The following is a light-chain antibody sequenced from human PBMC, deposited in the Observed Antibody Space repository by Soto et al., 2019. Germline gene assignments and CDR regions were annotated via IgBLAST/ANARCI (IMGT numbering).Light chain of an antibody. V-gene: IGKV1-5*01. CDR1: QSISSW. CDR3: QQYNSFST. Sequence: DIQMTQSPSTLSASVGDTVTITCRASQSISSWLAWYQQRPGKAPKLLIFDASSLESGVPSKFSGSRSGTDFTLTISSLQPEDFATYYCQQYNSFSTFGQGTKVDIK. CDR2: DAS. J-gene: IGKJ1*01.